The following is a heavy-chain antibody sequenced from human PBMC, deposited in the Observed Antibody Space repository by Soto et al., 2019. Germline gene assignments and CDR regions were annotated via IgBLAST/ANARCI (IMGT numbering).Heavy chain of an antibody. J-gene: IGHJ5*01. CDR3: TRGRYCLTGRCFPNWFDS. CDR2: IYKSATT. V-gene: IGHV4-30-4*01. CDR1: GDSISNLDYF. Sequence: SETLSLTCSVSGDSISNLDYFWAWIRQPPGQALEYIGYIYKSATTYYNPSFESRVAISVDTSKSQFSLNVTSVTAADTAVYFCTRGRYCLTGRCFPNWFDSWGQGALVTVSS. D-gene: IGHD7-27*01.